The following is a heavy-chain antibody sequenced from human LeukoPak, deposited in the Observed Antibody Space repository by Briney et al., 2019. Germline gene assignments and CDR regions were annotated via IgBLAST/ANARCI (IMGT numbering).Heavy chain of an antibody. J-gene: IGHJ4*02. V-gene: IGHV4-61*02. CDR3: PRDRYSSGYSPFDY. Sequence: SETLSLTCTVSGGSISSGDYYWSWIRQPAGKGLEWIGRIYTSGSTNYNPSLKSRVTISVDTSKNQFSLKLSSVTAADTAVYYCPRDRYSSGYSPFDYWGQGTLVTVSS. CDR1: GGSISSGDYY. D-gene: IGHD6-19*01. CDR2: IYTSGST.